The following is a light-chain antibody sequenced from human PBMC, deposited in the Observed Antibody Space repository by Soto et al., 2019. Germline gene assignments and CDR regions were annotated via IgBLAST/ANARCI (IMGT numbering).Light chain of an antibody. CDR3: QQYNSYLKT. CDR1: QSISSW. J-gene: IGKJ1*01. CDR2: DAS. Sequence: DITMSQSPSTVSASVGDRVTITCRASQSISSWLAWYQQKPGKAPKLLIYDASSLESGVPSRFSGSGSGTEFTLTISSLQPDDFATYYCQQYNSYLKTFGQGTKVDIK. V-gene: IGKV1-5*01.